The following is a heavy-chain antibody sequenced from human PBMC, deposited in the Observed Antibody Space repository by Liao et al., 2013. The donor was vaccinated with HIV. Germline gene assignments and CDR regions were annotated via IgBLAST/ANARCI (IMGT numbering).Heavy chain of an antibody. Sequence: QVQPQQWGAGLLKPSETLSLTCAVYGGSFSGYYWGWIRQPPGKGLEWIGSIYYTGSTYYNPSLKSRVTISVDTSKNQFSLKLSSLTAADTAIYYCARAGGYYDFWSGSRTHGTFHIWGQGTMVSVSS. D-gene: IGHD3-3*01. CDR1: GGSFSGYY. CDR2: IYYTGST. V-gene: IGHV4-34*02. CDR3: ARAGGYYDFWSGSRTHGTFHI. J-gene: IGHJ3*02.